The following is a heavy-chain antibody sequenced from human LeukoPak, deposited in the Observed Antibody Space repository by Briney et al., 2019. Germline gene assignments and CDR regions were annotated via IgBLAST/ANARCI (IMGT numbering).Heavy chain of an antibody. CDR2: INWNGGST. Sequence: GSLRLSCAASGFTFDDYGMSWVRQAPGKGLEWVSGINWNGGSTGYADSVKGRFTISRDNAKNSLYLQMNSLRAEDTALYYCARVQQMATIDAFDIWGQGTMVTVSS. D-gene: IGHD5-24*01. J-gene: IGHJ3*02. CDR3: ARVQQMATIDAFDI. V-gene: IGHV3-20*04. CDR1: GFTFDDYG.